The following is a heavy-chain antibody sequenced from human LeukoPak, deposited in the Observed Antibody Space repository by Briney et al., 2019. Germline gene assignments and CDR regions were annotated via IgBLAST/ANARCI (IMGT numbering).Heavy chain of an antibody. Sequence: ASVTVSCTASGYTFTAYAMHWVRQAPGQSLEWMGWINAGNGNTKYSQRFQGRVTVTRDTSASTAYMELSSLRSEDTAVYYCARSGYDSSGYYRLDYFDYWGQGTLVTVSS. D-gene: IGHD3-22*01. V-gene: IGHV1-3*01. CDR1: GYTFTAYA. CDR3: ARSGYDSSGYYRLDYFDY. CDR2: INAGNGNT. J-gene: IGHJ4*02.